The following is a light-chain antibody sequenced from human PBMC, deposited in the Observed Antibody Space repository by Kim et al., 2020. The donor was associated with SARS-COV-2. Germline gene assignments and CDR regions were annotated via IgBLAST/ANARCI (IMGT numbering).Light chain of an antibody. J-gene: IGKJ2*01. CDR1: PSVSGSY. V-gene: IGKV3-20*01. CDR3: QQYGSSPGT. CDR2: GAS. Sequence: FSPGERCSASCRASPSVSGSYVAWYQQKPGQAPRLLIYGASSRATGIPDRFSGSGSVTDFTLTISRLEPEDFAVYYCQQYGSSPGTFGQGTKLEI.